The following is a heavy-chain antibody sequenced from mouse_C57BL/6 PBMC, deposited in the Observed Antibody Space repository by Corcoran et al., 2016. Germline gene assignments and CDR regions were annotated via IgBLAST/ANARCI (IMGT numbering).Heavy chain of an antibody. V-gene: IGHV1-26*01. CDR3: ARSVYYYGGFDY. Sequence: EVQLQQSGPELVKPGASVKISCKASGYTFTDYYMNWVKQSHGKSLEWIGDINPNNGGTSYNQKFKGKATLTVDKSSSTAYMELRSLTSEDSAVYYCARSVYYYGGFDYWGQGTTLTVSS. D-gene: IGHD1-1*01. CDR2: INPNNGGT. J-gene: IGHJ2*01. CDR1: GYTFTDYY.